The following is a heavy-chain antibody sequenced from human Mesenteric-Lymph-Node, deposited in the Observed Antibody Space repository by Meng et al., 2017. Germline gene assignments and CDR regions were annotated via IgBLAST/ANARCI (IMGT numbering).Heavy chain of an antibody. J-gene: IGHJ4*02. CDR2: ISAYNGNT. V-gene: IGHV1-18*01. Sequence: ASVKVSCKASGYTFTSYGISWVRQAPGQGLEWMGWISAYNGNTNYAQKFQGRVTITADKSTSTAYMELSSLRSEDTAVYYCARDQGYSSSWYGDYWGQGTLVTVSS. CDR1: GYTFTSYG. D-gene: IGHD6-13*01. CDR3: ARDQGYSSSWYGDY.